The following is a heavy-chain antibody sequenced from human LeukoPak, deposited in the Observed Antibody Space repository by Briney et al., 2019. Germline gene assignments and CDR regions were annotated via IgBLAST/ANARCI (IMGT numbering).Heavy chain of an antibody. CDR3: ARVAPKGQWLGGY. CDR2: INTNTGNP. J-gene: IGHJ4*02. CDR1: GYTFTSYA. Sequence: GASVKVSCKASGYTFTSYAVNWVRQAPGQGLEWMGWINTNTGNPTSAQGFTGRFVFSLDTSVSTAYLQISSLKAEDTTVYYCARVAPKGQWLGGYWGQGTLVTVSS. V-gene: IGHV7-4-1*02. D-gene: IGHD6-19*01.